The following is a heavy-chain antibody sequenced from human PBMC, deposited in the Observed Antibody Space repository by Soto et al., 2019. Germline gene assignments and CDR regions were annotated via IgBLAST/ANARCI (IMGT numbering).Heavy chain of an antibody. V-gene: IGHV3-15*07. CDR2: IKSKTDGGTT. CDR1: GFTFSNAW. Sequence: GGSLRLSCAASGFTFSNAWMNWVRQAPGKGLEWVGRIKSKTDGGTTDYAAPVKGGFTISRDDSKNTLYLQMNSLKTEDTAVYYCTTGPLDGYSRSYYYYYGMDVWGQGTTVTVSS. J-gene: IGHJ6*02. D-gene: IGHD4-4*01. CDR3: TTGPLDGYSRSYYYYYGMDV.